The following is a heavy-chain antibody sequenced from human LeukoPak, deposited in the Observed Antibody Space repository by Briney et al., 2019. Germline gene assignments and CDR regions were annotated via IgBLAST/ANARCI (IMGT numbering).Heavy chain of an antibody. CDR3: AKERELQWLVFDY. Sequence: GGSLRLSCEASGFTVSSNHMTWVRQAPGKGLEWVSLSHSGGNIYYADSVKGRFTISRDNSKNTLYLQMNSLRAEDTAVYYCAKERELQWLVFDYWGQGTLVTVSS. CDR2: SHSGGNI. CDR1: GFTVSSNH. J-gene: IGHJ4*02. D-gene: IGHD6-19*01. V-gene: IGHV3-53*01.